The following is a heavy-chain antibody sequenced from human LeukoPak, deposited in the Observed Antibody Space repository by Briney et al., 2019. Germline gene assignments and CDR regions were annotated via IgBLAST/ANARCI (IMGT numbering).Heavy chain of an antibody. CDR3: ARGGDYGET. CDR2: INHSGST. CDR1: GGSFSGYY. Sequence: PSETLSLTCAVYGGSFSGYYWSWIRQPPGKGLEWIGEINHSGSTNYNPPLKSRVTISVDTSKNQFSLKLSSVTAADTAVYYCARGGDYGETWGQGTLVTVSS. D-gene: IGHD4-17*01. J-gene: IGHJ5*02. V-gene: IGHV4-34*01.